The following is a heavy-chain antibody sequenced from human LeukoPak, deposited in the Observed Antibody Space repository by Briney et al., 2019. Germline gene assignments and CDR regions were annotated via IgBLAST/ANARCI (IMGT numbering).Heavy chain of an antibody. CDR3: AKYPLLWPFGYSTWYFDY. Sequence: PGGSLRLSCAASGFTFSSYAMSWVRQAPGKGLEWVSAISGSGGSTYYADSVKGRFTISRDNSKNTLYLQMNSLRAEDTAVYYCAKYPLLWPFGYSTWYFDYWGQGTLVTVSS. CDR2: ISGSGGST. J-gene: IGHJ4*02. CDR1: GFTFSSYA. V-gene: IGHV3-23*01. D-gene: IGHD3-10*01.